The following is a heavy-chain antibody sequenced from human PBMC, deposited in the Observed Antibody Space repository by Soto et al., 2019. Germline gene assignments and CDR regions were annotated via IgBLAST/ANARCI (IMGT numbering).Heavy chain of an antibody. V-gene: IGHV4-59*12. CDR1: GGSISSYY. CDR3: ARDLGISRGYFDY. Sequence: PSETLSLTCTVSGGSISSYYWSWIRQPPGKGLEWIGYIYYSGSTNYNPSLKSRVTISVDTSKNQFSLKLSSVTAADTAVYYGARDLGISRGYFDYWGQGTLVTV. CDR2: IYYSGST. D-gene: IGHD3-16*01. J-gene: IGHJ4*02.